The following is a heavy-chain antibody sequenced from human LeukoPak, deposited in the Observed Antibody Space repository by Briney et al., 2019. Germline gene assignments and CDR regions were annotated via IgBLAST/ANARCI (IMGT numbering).Heavy chain of an antibody. J-gene: IGHJ3*02. V-gene: IGHV3-23*01. D-gene: IGHD1-26*01. CDR3: AKAQGVGATTCAFDI. CDR1: GFTFSNYV. Sequence: GGSLRLSCAASGFTFSNYVMTWVRQPPGKGLEWVSSIGGRGEATYYADTAKGRFTISRDISKNTLYLQMNSLRAEDTAVYYCAKAQGVGATTCAFDIWGQGTMVTVSS. CDR2: IGGRGEAT.